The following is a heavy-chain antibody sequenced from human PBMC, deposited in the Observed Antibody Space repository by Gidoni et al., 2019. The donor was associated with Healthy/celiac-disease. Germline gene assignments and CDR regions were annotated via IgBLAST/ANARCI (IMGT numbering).Heavy chain of an antibody. CDR2: IYYSGST. CDR1: GGSISSSSYY. Sequence: QPQLQESGPGLVKPSETLSLTCTVAGGSISSSSYYWGWIRQPPGKGLEWIGSIYYSGSTYYNPSLKSRVTISVDTSKNQFSLKLSSVTAADTAVYYCARRAWSGYDLFDYYFDYWGQGTLVTVSS. CDR3: ARRAWSGYDLFDYYFDY. V-gene: IGHV4-39*01. J-gene: IGHJ4*02. D-gene: IGHD5-12*01.